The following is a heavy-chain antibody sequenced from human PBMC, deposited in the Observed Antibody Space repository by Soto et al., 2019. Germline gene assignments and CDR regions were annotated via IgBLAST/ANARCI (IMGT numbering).Heavy chain of an antibody. CDR1: GFTFSSYS. CDR3: ASLLTGTTQQDYYYYGIDV. Sequence: VGSLRLSCAASGFTFSSYSMNWVRQAPGKGLEWVSSISSSSSYIYYADSVKGRFTISRDNAKNSLYLQMNSLRAEDTAVYYCASLLTGTTQQDYYYYGIDVWGQGTTVTVSS. J-gene: IGHJ6*02. CDR2: ISSSSSYI. V-gene: IGHV3-21*01. D-gene: IGHD1-7*01.